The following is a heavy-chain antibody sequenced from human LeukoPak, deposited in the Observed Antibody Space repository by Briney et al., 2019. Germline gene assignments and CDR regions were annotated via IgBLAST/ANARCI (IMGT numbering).Heavy chain of an antibody. J-gene: IGHJ4*02. CDR3: ARGVIIGYFDY. Sequence: SETLSLTCTVSGGSISGYYWSWSRQPPGKGVEWIGNFYHNRGAWYKSSLKSRVTTSVDTSKNEFSLRLSSVTAADTAVYYCARGVIIGYFDYWGQGTLVTVSS. CDR1: GGSISGYY. D-gene: IGHD3-10*01. V-gene: IGHV4-59*01. CDR2: FYHNRGA.